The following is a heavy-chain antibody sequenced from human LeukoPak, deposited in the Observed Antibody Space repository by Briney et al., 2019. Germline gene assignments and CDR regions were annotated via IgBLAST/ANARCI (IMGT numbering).Heavy chain of an antibody. Sequence: GSLRLSCAASGFTFSSYSMKWVRQAPGKGLEWVPSISSSSSYIYYADSVKGRFTISRDNAKNSLYLQMNSLRAEDTAVYYCAGAYEGQWLNDAFDIWGQGTMVTVSS. CDR3: AGAYEGQWLNDAFDI. V-gene: IGHV3-21*01. J-gene: IGHJ3*02. CDR2: ISSSSSYI. D-gene: IGHD5-12*01. CDR1: GFTFSSYS.